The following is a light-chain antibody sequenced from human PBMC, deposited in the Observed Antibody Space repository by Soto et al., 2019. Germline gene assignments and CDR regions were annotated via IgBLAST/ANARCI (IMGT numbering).Light chain of an antibody. CDR2: GAS. Sequence: EIVMMPSPATLSVSPGEIATLSCRASQIVSSNLAWYQQKPGQAPRILIYGASTRATGIQDRFSGSGSGTEFTLTIRSLEPEEFAVYYCQQYNNWRTVGQGTQGEIK. V-gene: IGKV3-15*01. CDR1: QIVSSN. J-gene: IGKJ1*01. CDR3: QQYNNWRT.